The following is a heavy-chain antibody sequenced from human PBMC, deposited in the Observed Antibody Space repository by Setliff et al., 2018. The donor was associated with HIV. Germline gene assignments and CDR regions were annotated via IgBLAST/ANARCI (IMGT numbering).Heavy chain of an antibody. CDR3: ARDPHYYDRSGHYSWFYFDY. D-gene: IGHD3-22*01. V-gene: IGHV4-39*07. CDR1: GDSFSSNTNH. CDR2: IFHSGTT. J-gene: IGHJ4*02. Sequence: KPSETLSLTCTVSGDSFSSNTNHWGWIRQPPGKGLEWIGNIFHSGTTYYNPSLKSRVTIAIDTSKNQFSLKLTSLTAADTAVYFCARDPHYYDRSGHYSWFYFDYWGQGTLVTVS.